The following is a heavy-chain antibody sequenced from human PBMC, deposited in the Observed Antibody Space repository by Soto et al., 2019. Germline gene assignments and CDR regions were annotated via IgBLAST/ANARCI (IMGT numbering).Heavy chain of an antibody. V-gene: IGHV3-23*01. D-gene: IGHD1-26*01. CDR1: GFTFKSYA. CDR2: ITGSGGDT. J-gene: IGHJ4*02. Sequence: EVQLLESGGDLVQPGGSLRLSCAASGFTFKSYAVSWVRQAPGKGLEWVSVITGSGGDTFYADSVKGRFTISRDNSKNTLYLQINSLRVEDTAVYYCAKTYSGSYWGLFDSWGQGTLVTVSS. CDR3: AKTYSGSYWGLFDS.